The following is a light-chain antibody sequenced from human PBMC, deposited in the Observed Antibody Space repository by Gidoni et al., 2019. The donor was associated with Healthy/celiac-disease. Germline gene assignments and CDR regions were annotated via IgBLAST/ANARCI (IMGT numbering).Light chain of an antibody. CDR3: QQRSNWPALT. V-gene: IGKV3-11*01. CDR2: DAA. J-gene: IGKJ4*01. CDR1: QSVSSY. Sequence: IVLTQSPATLSLSPGERATLSCRASQSVSSYLAWYQQKPGQAPRLLIYDAANRATGIPARFSGIGSGTDFTLTIRSLEPEDFAVYYCQQRSNWPALTFGGGTKVEIK.